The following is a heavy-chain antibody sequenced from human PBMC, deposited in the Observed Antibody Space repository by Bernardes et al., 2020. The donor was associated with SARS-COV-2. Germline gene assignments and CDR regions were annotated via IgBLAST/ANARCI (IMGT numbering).Heavy chain of an antibody. CDR2: IKQDEGEK. J-gene: IGHJ4*02. Sequence: GGSLRLSCAASGFTFSTYWMTWVRQAPGKGLEWVANIKQDEGEKYYVDSVKGRFTISRDNAKNSLYLQLNSLRVEDTAVYYCARGANPDYWGQGTLVTVSS. CDR3: ARGANPDY. CDR1: GFTFSTYW. V-gene: IGHV3-7*01.